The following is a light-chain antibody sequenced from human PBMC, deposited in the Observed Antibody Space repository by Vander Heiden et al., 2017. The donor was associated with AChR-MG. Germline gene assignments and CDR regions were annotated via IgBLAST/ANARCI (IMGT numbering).Light chain of an antibody. CDR1: TSDVGGFNF. J-gene: IGLJ3*02. Sequence: QSALTQPPSASGSPGQSLTISCTGTTSDVGGFNFVSWYQQRPGKAPKIIIFEVSKRPSGVPDRFSGSKSGNSAFLTVSGLQTEDEADYYCGSYAGSKVVFGGGTKLTVL. CDR3: GSYAGSKVV. CDR2: EVS. V-gene: IGLV2-8*01.